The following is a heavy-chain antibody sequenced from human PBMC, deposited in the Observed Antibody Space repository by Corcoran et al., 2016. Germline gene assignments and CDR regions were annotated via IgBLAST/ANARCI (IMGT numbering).Heavy chain of an antibody. V-gene: IGHV1-69*01. CDR1: GGTFSSYA. CDR2: IIPIFGTA. D-gene: IGHD3-10*01. CDR3: GRVYLAWHDGSGRWDWFDP. J-gene: IGHJ5*02. Sequence: QVQLVQSGAEVKKPGSSVKVSCKASGGTFSSYAISWVRQAPGQGLEWMGGIIPIFGTANYAQKFQGRVTITADESTSTAYMELSSLRSEDTAVYYFGRVYLAWHDGSGRWDWFDPWGQGTLVTVS.